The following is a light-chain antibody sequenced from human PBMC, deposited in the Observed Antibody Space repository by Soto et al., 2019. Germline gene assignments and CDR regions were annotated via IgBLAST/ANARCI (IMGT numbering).Light chain of an antibody. CDR1: QSISNW. Sequence: DIQMTQSPSTLSASLGDRVTITCRANQSISNWLAWYQQIPGKAPNFLISDGSSLQSEVPSRFSGSGSGTEFTLTISSLQPDDFATFCCQQYNSSPLTFGGGTKVEIK. J-gene: IGKJ4*01. CDR3: QQYNSSPLT. CDR2: DGS. V-gene: IGKV1-5*01.